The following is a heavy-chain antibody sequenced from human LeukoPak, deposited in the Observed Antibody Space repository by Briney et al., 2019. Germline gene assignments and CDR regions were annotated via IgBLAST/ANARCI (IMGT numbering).Heavy chain of an antibody. CDR3: ARAEGRLHTIFGVANWGYYYGMDV. CDR1: GFTFSSYE. J-gene: IGHJ6*02. Sequence: GGSLRLSCAASGFTFSSYEMNWVRQAPGKGLEWVSYISSSGSTIYYADSVKGLFTISRDNAKNSLYLQMNSLRAEDTAVYYCARAEGRLHTIFGVANWGYYYGMDVWGQGTTVTVSS. V-gene: IGHV3-48*03. CDR2: ISSSGSTI. D-gene: IGHD3-3*01.